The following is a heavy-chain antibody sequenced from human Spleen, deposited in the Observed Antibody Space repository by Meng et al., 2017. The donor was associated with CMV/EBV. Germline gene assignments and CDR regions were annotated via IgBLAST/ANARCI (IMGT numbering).Heavy chain of an antibody. CDR2: ISRTSNYV. Sequence: GESLKISCAASGFTLSTHSMNWVRQAPGKGLEWVSSISRTSNYVYYAESVQGRFTISRDNANNSLFLQMSSLRADDTAVYYCARDFCADGSCSADFGMDVWGRGTTVTVSS. CDR3: ARDFCADGSCSADFGMDV. J-gene: IGHJ6*02. V-gene: IGHV3-21*01. CDR1: GFTLSTHS. D-gene: IGHD2-2*01.